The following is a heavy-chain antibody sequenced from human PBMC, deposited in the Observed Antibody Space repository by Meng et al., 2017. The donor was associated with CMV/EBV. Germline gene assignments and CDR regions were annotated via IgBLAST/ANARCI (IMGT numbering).Heavy chain of an antibody. D-gene: IGHD5-12*01. V-gene: IGHV3-30-3*01. CDR3: ASELRSYHYYGMDV. CDR2: ISYDGSNK. J-gene: IGHJ6*02. Sequence: ISCAASGFTFSSYAMHWVRQAPGKGLEWVAVISYDGSNKYYADSVKGRFTISRDNSKNTLYLQMNSLRAEDTAVYYCASELRSYHYYGMDVWGQGTTVTVSS. CDR1: GFTFSSYA.